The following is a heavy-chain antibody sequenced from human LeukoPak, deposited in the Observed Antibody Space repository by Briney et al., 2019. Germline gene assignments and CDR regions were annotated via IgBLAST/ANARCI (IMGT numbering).Heavy chain of an antibody. D-gene: IGHD3-22*01. CDR2: SGGSGT. Sequence: GGSLRLSCRLSGSTFSGAALTWVRQAPGKGLEWVSTSGGSGTFSADSVKGRFTVSRDTSKNTMYLQMNSLRAEDTAVYYCARDKAYYYDSSGYYYAYWGQGTLVTVSS. CDR1: GSTFSGAA. V-gene: IGHV3-23*01. J-gene: IGHJ4*02. CDR3: ARDKAYYYDSSGYYYAY.